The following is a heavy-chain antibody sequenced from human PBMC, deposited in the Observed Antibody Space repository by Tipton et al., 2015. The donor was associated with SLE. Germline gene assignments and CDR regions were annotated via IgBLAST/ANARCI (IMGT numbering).Heavy chain of an antibody. D-gene: IGHD1-20*01. CDR1: GFTFFRHD. CDR3: VRGRPLDKWNDDKGSVYHFGMDV. CDR2: AGTAGDT. Sequence: SLRLSCAASGFTFFRHDMHWVRQPTGKGLEWVAAAGTAGDTYFADSVKGRFTISRDNSKNTLFLQMNSLRPEDTAVYYCVRGRPLDKWNDDKGSVYHFGMDVWGQGTTVTVSS. V-gene: IGHV3-13*01. J-gene: IGHJ6*02.